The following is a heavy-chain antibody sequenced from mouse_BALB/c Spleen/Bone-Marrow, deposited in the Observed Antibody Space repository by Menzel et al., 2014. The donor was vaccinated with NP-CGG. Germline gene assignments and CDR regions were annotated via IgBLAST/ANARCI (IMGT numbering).Heavy chain of an antibody. V-gene: IGHV1S26*01. CDR3: ARKGYGNYHYYAMDY. Sequence: VQRVESGPELVKPGASVKMSCKASGYTFTSYWMYWIKQRPGQGLEWIGYINPSTGYTEYNQKFKDKATLTADKSSNTAYMQLSSLTSEDSAVYYCARKGYGNYHYYAMDYWGQGTSVTVSS. J-gene: IGHJ4*01. D-gene: IGHD2-1*01. CDR2: INPSTGYT. CDR1: GYTFTSYW.